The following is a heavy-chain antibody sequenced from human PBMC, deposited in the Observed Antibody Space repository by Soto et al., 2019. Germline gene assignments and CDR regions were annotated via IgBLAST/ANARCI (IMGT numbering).Heavy chain of an antibody. V-gene: IGHV1-24*01. CDR1: GYTLTELS. D-gene: IGHD1-7*01. J-gene: IGHJ5*02. CDR3: ATPGGNWNYISNWFDP. CDR2: FDPEDGET. Sequence: ASVKVSCKVSGYTLTELSMHWVRQGPGKGLEWMGGFDPEDGETIYAQKFQGRVTMTEDTSTDTAYMELSSLRSEDTAVYYCATPGGNWNYISNWFDPWGQGTLVTVSS.